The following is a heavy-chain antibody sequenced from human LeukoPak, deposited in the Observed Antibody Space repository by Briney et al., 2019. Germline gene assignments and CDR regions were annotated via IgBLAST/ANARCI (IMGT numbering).Heavy chain of an antibody. CDR2: IFYSGTT. D-gene: IGHD4-11*01. V-gene: IGHV4-39*07. CDR3: ARASTHYSNHERENNWFDP. J-gene: IGHJ5*02. CDR1: GGSISSSSYY. Sequence: SETLSLTCTVSGGSISSSSYYWGWIRQPPGTGLEWIGSIFYSGTTYYNPSLKSRVTISVDKSKNQFSLKLSSVTAADTAVYYCARASTHYSNHERENNWFDPWGQGTLVTVSS.